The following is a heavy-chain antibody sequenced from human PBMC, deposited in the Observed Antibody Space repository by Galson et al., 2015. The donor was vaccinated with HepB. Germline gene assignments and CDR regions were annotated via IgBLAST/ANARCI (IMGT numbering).Heavy chain of an antibody. D-gene: IGHD3-10*01. Sequence: SVKVSCKASGYTFTSYGISWVRQAPGQGLEWMGWISAYNGNTNYAQKLQGRVTMTTDTSTSTAYMELRSLRSDDTAVYYCAREGGYYGSGSYPYNWFDPWGKGTTVTVSS. J-gene: IGHJ5*01. V-gene: IGHV1-18*01. CDR3: AREGGYYGSGSYPYNWFDP. CDR2: ISAYNGNT. CDR1: GYTFTSYG.